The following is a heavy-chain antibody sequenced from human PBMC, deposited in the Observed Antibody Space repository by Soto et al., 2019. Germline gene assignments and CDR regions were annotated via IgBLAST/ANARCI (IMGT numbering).Heavy chain of an antibody. Sequence: SETLSLTCTVSGCSISSGDYYWSWIRQPPGKGLEWIGYIHYSGHTYYNPSLKSRATISVNTSKNQFSLKLSSVTAADTAVYFCARVYDSIGYVDFWGHGTLVTVSS. CDR1: GCSISSGDYY. J-gene: IGHJ5*01. CDR3: ARVYDSIGYVDF. D-gene: IGHD3-22*01. V-gene: IGHV4-30-4*01. CDR2: IHYSGHT.